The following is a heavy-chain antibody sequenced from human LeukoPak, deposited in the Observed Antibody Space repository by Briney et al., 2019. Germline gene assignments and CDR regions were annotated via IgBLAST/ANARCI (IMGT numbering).Heavy chain of an antibody. D-gene: IGHD3-22*01. CDR1: GFPFSSYW. CDR2: ISGSGDNT. J-gene: IGHJ4*02. CDR3: AKGSYYDSSGSFYFDY. Sequence: GGSLRLSCVASGFPFSSYWMTWVRQAPGKGLEWVSGISGSGDNTYYADSVKGRFTISRDNSKNTLYVQVNSLGTEDTAAYYCAKGSYYDSSGSFYFDYWGQGTLVTVSS. V-gene: IGHV3-23*01.